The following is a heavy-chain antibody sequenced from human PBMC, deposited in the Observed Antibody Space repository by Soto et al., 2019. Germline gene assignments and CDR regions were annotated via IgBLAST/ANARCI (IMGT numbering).Heavy chain of an antibody. J-gene: IGHJ6*02. D-gene: IGHD3-10*01. CDR2: ISAYNGNT. CDR1: GYTFTSYG. V-gene: IGHV1-18*01. Sequence: QVQLVQSGAEVKKPGASVKVSCKASGYTFTSYGISWVRQAPGQGLEWMGWISAYNGNTNYAQKLQGRVTMTTDTSTSTAYMELRSLRSDDTAVYYCARVSDYYGSGSYLYYYYGMDVWGQGTTVTVSS. CDR3: ARVSDYYGSGSYLYYYYGMDV.